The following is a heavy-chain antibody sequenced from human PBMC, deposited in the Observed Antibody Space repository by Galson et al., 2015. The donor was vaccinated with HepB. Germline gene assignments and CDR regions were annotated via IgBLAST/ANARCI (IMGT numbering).Heavy chain of an antibody. V-gene: IGHV3-23*01. D-gene: IGHD2/OR15-2a*01. CDR3: VRGTTAPDY. CDR1: GFTLSNYG. J-gene: IGHJ4*02. Sequence: SLRLSCAASGFTLSNYGMSWVRQAPGKGLECVAAISRAGDTSDYAGSVKGRFTVSRDSSTNTLYLQMNGLRADDTAIYYCVRGTTAPDYWGQGTLVTVSS. CDR2: ISRAGDTS.